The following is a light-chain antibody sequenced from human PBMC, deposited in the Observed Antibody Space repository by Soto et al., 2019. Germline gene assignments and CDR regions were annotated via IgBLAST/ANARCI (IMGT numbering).Light chain of an antibody. Sequence: QSVLTQPPSASGTPGQRVTISCSGSTSNIGGNFVSWYQQFPGTAPKLLIYSNNQRPSGVPDRLSGSESGTSASLAISGLRSEDEADYYCAVWDDSLSGYVFGTGTKLTVL. J-gene: IGLJ1*01. CDR1: TSNIGGNF. CDR2: SNN. V-gene: IGLV1-47*02. CDR3: AVWDDSLSGYV.